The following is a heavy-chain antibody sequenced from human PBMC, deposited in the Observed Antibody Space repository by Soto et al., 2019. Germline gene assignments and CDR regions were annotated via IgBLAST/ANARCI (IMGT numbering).Heavy chain of an antibody. V-gene: IGHV2-5*02. Sequence: SGPTLVNPTQTLTLTCTFSGFSLTTDGVGVGWVRQPPGEALEWLALIYWDDDERYSPSLKTRLTITKDTSKNQVVLIMTNMDPVDSATYYCARSRGLITEDAQVGDFDYWGQGNLVTVSS. CDR3: ARSRGLITEDAQVGDFDY. CDR2: IYWDDDE. D-gene: IGHD3-10*01. CDR1: GFSLTTDGVG. J-gene: IGHJ4*02.